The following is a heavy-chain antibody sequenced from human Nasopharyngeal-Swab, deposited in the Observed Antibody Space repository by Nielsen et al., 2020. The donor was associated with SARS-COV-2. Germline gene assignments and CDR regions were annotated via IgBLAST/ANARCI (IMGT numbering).Heavy chain of an antibody. Sequence: GGSLRLSCTVSGFTFSSYGMHWVRQAPGKGLEWVAVIWYDGSYKYYGDSVKGRFTISRDNSKNTLYLEMNNLRVEDTAVYYCARDRVGWLQLSPDAFDIWDQGTMVTVSS. V-gene: IGHV3-33*01. CDR3: ARDRVGWLQLSPDAFDI. D-gene: IGHD5-24*01. J-gene: IGHJ3*02. CDR2: IWYDGSYK. CDR1: GFTFSSYG.